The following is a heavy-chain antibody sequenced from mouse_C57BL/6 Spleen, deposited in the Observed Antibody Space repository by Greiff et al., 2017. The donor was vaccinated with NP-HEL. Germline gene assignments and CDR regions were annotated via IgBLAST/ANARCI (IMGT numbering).Heavy chain of an antibody. CDR2: IDPETGGT. J-gene: IGHJ3*01. V-gene: IGHV1-15*01. CDR3: TRGVFDAWFAY. Sequence: QVQLQQSGAELVRPGASVTLSCKASGYTFTDYEMHWVKQTPVHGLEWIGAIDPETGGTAYNQKFKGKAILTADKSSSTAYMERRSLTSEDSAVYYCTRGVFDAWFAYWGQGTLVTVSA. CDR1: GYTFTDYE.